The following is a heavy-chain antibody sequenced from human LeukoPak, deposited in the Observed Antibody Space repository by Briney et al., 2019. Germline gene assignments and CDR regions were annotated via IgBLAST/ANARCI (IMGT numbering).Heavy chain of an antibody. J-gene: IGHJ4*02. CDR3: ARVRSSSWYPS. D-gene: IGHD6-13*01. CDR2: ISSSGSTI. CDR1: GFTFSDYY. Sequence: GGSPRLSCAASGFTFSDYYMSWIRQAPGKGLEWVSYISSSGSTIYYADSVKGRFTISRDNVKNSLYLQMNSLRAEDTAVYYCARVRSSSWYPSWGQGTLVTVSS. V-gene: IGHV3-11*01.